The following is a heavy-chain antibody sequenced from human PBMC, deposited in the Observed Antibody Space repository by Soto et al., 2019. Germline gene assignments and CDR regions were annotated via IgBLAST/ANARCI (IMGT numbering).Heavy chain of an antibody. CDR2: INSDGSST. J-gene: IGHJ6*02. CDR3: ASPLRYRYGYYFYGMDV. CDR1: GFTFSNFW. V-gene: IGHV3-74*01. Sequence: EVQLVESGGGLVQPGGSLRLSCAASGFTFSNFWMHWVRQAPGKGLVWVSRINSDGSSTNYADSVKGRFTISRDNAKNTLYLQMNSMRAEDTSVYYWASPLRYRYGYYFYGMDVWGQGTTVTVSS. D-gene: IGHD5-18*01.